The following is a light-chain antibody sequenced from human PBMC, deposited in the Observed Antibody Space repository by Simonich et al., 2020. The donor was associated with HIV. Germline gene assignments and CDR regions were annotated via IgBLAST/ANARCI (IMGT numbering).Light chain of an antibody. CDR1: QSVLYNSNNKNY. J-gene: IGKJ1*01. V-gene: IGKV4-1*01. Sequence: DIVMTQSPDSLAVSLGERATINCKSSQSVLYNSNNKNYLVWYQQKPGQPPKLLIYWASTRESGVPDRFSGSGSGTDFPLTISNLQAEDVAVYYCQQYYSTPRTFGQGTKVEIK. CDR3: QQYYSTPRT. CDR2: WAS.